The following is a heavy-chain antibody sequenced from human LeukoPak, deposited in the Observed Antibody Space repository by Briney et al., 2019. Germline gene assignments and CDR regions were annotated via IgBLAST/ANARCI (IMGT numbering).Heavy chain of an antibody. D-gene: IGHD5-24*01. CDR3: AREDGYNKLYYYGMDV. CDR1: GFTFSSYW. J-gene: IGHJ6*02. V-gene: IGHV3-7*01. Sequence: GGSLRLSCAASGFTFSSYWMSWVRQAPGKGLEWVANIKQDGSEKYYVDSVKGRFTISRDNAKNSLYVQMNSLRAEDTAVYYCAREDGYNKLYYYGMDVWGQGTTVTVSS. CDR2: IKQDGSEK.